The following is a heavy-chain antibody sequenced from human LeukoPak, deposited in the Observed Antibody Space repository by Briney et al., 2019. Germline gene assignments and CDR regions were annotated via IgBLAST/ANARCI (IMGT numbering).Heavy chain of an antibody. CDR2: IRYDGSNK. J-gene: IGHJ4*02. CDR3: AKDPSFPLAFDY. D-gene: IGHD2/OR15-2a*01. V-gene: IGHV3-30*02. Sequence: GGSLRLSCAASGFTFSSYGMHWVRQAPGKGLEWVAFIRYDGSNKYYADSVKGRFTISRDNSKNTLYLQMNSLRAEDTAVYYCAKDPSFPLAFDYWGQGTLVTVSS. CDR1: GFTFSSYG.